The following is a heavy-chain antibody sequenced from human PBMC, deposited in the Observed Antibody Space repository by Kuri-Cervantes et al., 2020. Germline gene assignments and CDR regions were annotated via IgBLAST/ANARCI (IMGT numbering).Heavy chain of an antibody. J-gene: IGHJ1*01. CDR2: IYSGGST. V-gene: IGHV3-53*01. Sequence: GGSLRLSCAASGFTFSSFWMTWVRQAPGKGLEWVSVIYSGGSTYYADSVKGRFTISRDNSKNTLYLQMNSLRAEDTAVYYCARGPYYETGFLGHWGQGTLVTVSS. D-gene: IGHD3-22*01. CDR3: ARGPYYETGFLGH. CDR1: GFTFSSFW.